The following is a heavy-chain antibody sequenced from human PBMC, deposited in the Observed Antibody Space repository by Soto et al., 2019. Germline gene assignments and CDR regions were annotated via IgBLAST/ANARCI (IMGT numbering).Heavy chain of an antibody. V-gene: IGHV4-30-2*01. CDR2: IYHSGST. D-gene: IGHD3-10*01. CDR1: GGSISSGGYS. CDR3: ARWITMVRGVIPRYAFDI. Sequence: QLQLQESGSGLVKPSQTLSLTCAVSGGSISSGGYSWSWIRQPPGKGLEWIGYIYHSGSTYYNPSLKSRVTISVDRSKNQFSLKLSSVTAADTAVYYCARWITMVRGVIPRYAFDIWGQGTMVPVSS. J-gene: IGHJ3*02.